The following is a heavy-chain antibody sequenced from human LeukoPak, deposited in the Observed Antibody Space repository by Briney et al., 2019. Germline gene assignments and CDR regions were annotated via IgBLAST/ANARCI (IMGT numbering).Heavy chain of an antibody. CDR3: ARDLLSTAGYFDY. V-gene: IGHV4-59*01. CDR1: GGSISSYY. Sequence: PLETLCLICTVSGGSISSYYWSWIRQPPGKGLEWIGYIYYSGSTNYNPSLKSRGTISVDTSKNQFSLNLSSVTAADTAVYYCARDLLSTAGYFDYWGGGTLVTVSS. J-gene: IGHJ4*02. D-gene: IGHD6-19*01. CDR2: IYYSGST.